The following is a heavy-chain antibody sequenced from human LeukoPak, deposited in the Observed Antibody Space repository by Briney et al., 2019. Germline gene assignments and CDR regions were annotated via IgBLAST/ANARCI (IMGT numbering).Heavy chain of an antibody. J-gene: IGHJ6*02. Sequence: PGGSLRLSCAASGFTFSSYAMSWVRQAPGKGPEWVSAISGSGGSTYYADSVKGRFTISRDNSKNTLYLQMNSLRAEDTAVYYCARGGRGWIQLRPQSYGMDVWGQGTTVTVSS. V-gene: IGHV3-23*01. CDR2: ISGSGGST. CDR1: GFTFSSYA. D-gene: IGHD5-18*01. CDR3: ARGGRGWIQLRPQSYGMDV.